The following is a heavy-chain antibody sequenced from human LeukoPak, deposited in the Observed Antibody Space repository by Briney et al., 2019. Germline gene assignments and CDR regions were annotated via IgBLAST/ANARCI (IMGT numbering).Heavy chain of an antibody. J-gene: IGHJ1*01. D-gene: IGHD3-9*01. CDR1: GYTFTSYA. CDR2: INAGNGNT. V-gene: IGHV1-3*01. Sequence: ASVKVSCKASGYTFTSYAMHWVRQAPGQRLEWMGWINAGNGNTKYSQKFQGRVTITRDTSASTAYMELRSLRSEDTAVYYCARTTYYDILTGYSAEYFQHWGQGTLVTVSS. CDR3: ARTTYYDILTGYSAEYFQH.